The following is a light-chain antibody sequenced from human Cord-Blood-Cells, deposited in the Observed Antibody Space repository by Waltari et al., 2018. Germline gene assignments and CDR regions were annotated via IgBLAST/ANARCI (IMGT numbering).Light chain of an antibody. CDR3: CSYAGSSTWV. CDR2: EGS. Sequence: QSALTQPASVSGSPGQSITTSCTGTSSDVGCYNLVSWYQQHPGKAPKLMIYEGSKRPSGVSNRFSGSKSGNTASLTISGLQAEDEADYYCCSYAGSSTWVFGGGTKLTVL. J-gene: IGLJ3*02. V-gene: IGLV2-23*01. CDR1: SSDVGCYNL.